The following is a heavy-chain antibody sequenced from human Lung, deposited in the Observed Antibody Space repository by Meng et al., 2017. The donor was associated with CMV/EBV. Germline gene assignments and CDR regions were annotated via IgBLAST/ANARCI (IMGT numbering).Heavy chain of an antibody. V-gene: IGHV4-39*07. J-gene: IGHJ6*02. CDR2: IYYSRST. CDR3: ASESPEYQWLADYYYGMDV. D-gene: IGHD6-19*01. CDR1: GGSISSSSYY. Sequence: SXTLSLXCTVSGGSISSSSYYWGWIRQPPGKGLEWIGSIYYSRSTYYNPSLKSRVTISVDTSKNQFSLKLSSVTAADTAVYYCASESPEYQWLADYYYGMDVWGQGXTVTVSS.